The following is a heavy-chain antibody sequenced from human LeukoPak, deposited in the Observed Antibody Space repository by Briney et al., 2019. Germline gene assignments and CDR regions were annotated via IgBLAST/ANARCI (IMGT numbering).Heavy chain of an antibody. V-gene: IGHV3-7*01. CDR2: IKQDGSGK. D-gene: IGHD3-22*01. J-gene: IGHJ4*02. CDR1: GFTFSSYR. Sequence: PGGSLRLSCAASGFTFSSYRMSWVRQAPGKGLEWVANIKQDGSGKYYVDSVRGRFTISRDNAKNSLYLQMNSLRAEDTAVYYCARVYYDSSGYYLFFDYWGQGTLVTVSS. CDR3: ARVYYDSSGYYLFFDY.